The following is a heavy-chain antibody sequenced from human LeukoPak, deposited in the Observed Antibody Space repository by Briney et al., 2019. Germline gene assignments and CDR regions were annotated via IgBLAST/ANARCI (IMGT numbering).Heavy chain of an antibody. J-gene: IGHJ4*02. CDR3: ARTYCGGDCYYSYFDY. CDR2: IYPGDSDT. CDR1: GYSFTTYW. Sequence: GGSLRLSCKGSGYSFTTYWIGWVRQMPGKGLEWMGIIYPGDSDTRYSPSFQGQVTISADKSISTAYLQWSSLKASDTAMYYCARTYCGGDCYYSYFDYWGQGTLVTVSS. D-gene: IGHD2-21*02. V-gene: IGHV5-51*01.